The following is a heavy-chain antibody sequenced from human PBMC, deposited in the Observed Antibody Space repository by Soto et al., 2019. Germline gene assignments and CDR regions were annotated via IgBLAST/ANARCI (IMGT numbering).Heavy chain of an antibody. CDR2: IIPIFGTA. V-gene: IGHV1-69*12. CDR1: GGTFSSYA. CDR3: ARPIYNLGSVDYGMDV. Sequence: QVQLVQSGAEVKKPGSSVKVSCKASGGTFSSYAISWVRQAPGQGPEWMGGIIPIFGTANYAQKFQGRVTITADESTSTAYMELSSLRSEDTAVYYCARPIYNLGSVDYGMDVWGQGTTVTVSS. D-gene: IGHD1-1*01. J-gene: IGHJ6*02.